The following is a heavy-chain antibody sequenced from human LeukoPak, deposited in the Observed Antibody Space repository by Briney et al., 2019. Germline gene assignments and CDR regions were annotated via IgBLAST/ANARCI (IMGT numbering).Heavy chain of an antibody. CDR1: GYTFTGYY. CDR3: ARERLRGANNWFDP. Sequence: ASVKVSCKASGYTFTGYYMHWVRQAPGQGLEWMGWINPNSGGTNYAQKFQGRVTTTRDTSISTAYMELSRLRSDDTVVYYCARERLRGANNWFDPWGQGTLVTVSS. V-gene: IGHV1-2*02. J-gene: IGHJ5*02. D-gene: IGHD1-26*01. CDR2: INPNSGGT.